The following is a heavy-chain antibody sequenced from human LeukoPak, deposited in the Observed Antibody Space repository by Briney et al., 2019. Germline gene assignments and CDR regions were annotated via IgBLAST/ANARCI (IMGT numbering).Heavy chain of an antibody. CDR1: GGSISSYY. D-gene: IGHD3-10*01. V-gene: IGHV4-59*01. CDR2: IYYSGST. J-gene: IGHJ5*02. CDR3: AREVHYYGSGTYFFWFDP. Sequence: SETLSLTCTVSGGSISSYYWSWIRQPPGKGLEWTGYIYYSGSTNYNPSLKSRVTISVDTSKNQFSLKLTSVTAADTAIYYCAREVHYYGSGTYFFWFDPWGQGTLVTVSS.